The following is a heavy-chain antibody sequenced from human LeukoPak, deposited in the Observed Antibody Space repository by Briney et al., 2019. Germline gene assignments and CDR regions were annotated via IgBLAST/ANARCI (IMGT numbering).Heavy chain of an antibody. CDR1: GGSISSYY. D-gene: IGHD3-3*01. CDR2: IYYSGST. CDR3: ARGRGPTYYDFWSGLCAFDI. Sequence: SETLSLTCTVSGGSISSYYWSWIRQPPGKGLEWIGYIYYSGSTNYNPSLKSRVTISVDTSKNQFSLKLSSVTAADTAVYYCARGRGPTYYDFWSGLCAFDIWGQGTMVTVSS. V-gene: IGHV4-59*01. J-gene: IGHJ3*02.